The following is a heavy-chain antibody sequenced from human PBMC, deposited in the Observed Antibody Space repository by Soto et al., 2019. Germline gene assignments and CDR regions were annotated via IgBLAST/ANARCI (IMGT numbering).Heavy chain of an antibody. V-gene: IGHV3-73*01. Sequence: GGSLRLSCAASGFTFSGSAMHWVRPASGKGLEWVGRIRSKANSYATAYAASVKGRFTISRDDSKNTAYLQMNSLKTEDTAVYYCTSKITIRGDYFDYWGQGTLVTVSS. CDR2: IRSKANSYAT. CDR1: GFTFSGSA. CDR3: TSKITIRGDYFDY. J-gene: IGHJ4*02. D-gene: IGHD3-3*01.